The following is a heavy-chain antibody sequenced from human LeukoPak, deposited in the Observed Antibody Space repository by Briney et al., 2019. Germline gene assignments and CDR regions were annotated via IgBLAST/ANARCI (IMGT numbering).Heavy chain of an antibody. Sequence: LRLSCVASGFAFSDDSMNWVRQPPGKGLEWIGYIYYSGSTYYNPSLKSRVTISVDTSKNQFSLKLSSVTAADTAVYYCARDTTVTTLRYWGQGTLVTVSS. CDR1: GFAFSDDS. D-gene: IGHD4-17*01. CDR3: ARDTTVTTLRY. J-gene: IGHJ4*02. V-gene: IGHV4-30-4*08. CDR2: IYYSGST.